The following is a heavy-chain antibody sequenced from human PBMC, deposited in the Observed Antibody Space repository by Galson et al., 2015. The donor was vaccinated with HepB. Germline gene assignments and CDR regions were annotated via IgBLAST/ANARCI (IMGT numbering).Heavy chain of an antibody. Sequence: SVKVSCKASGYTFTSYAMHWVRQAPGQRLEWMGWINAGNGNTKYSQKFQGRVTITRDTSASTAYMELSSLRSEDTAVYYCARDRIAVAGILFYWGQGTLVTVPS. CDR1: GYTFTSYA. J-gene: IGHJ4*02. V-gene: IGHV1-3*01. D-gene: IGHD6-19*01. CDR2: INAGNGNT. CDR3: ARDRIAVAGILFY.